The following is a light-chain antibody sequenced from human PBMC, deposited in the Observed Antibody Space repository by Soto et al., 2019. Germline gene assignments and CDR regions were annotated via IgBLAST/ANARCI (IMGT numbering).Light chain of an antibody. CDR2: GAS. J-gene: IGKJ1*01. V-gene: IGKV3-20*01. Sequence: DNVLPRSRATLSVCIWERPTLSGRASQSVSSNLAWYQQKPGQAPRLLIYGASSRATGIPDRVSGSGSGTDFTLTISRLEPEDFAVYYCQQYDSSLWTFGQGTKVDIK. CDR3: QQYDSSLWT. CDR1: QSVSSN.